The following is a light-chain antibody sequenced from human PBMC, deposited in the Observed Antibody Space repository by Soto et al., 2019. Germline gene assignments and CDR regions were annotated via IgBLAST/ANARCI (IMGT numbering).Light chain of an antibody. Sequence: IVLTQSPGTLSLSPGERATLSCRASQSVPTNYLAWFQQKPGQAPRLLMYDVSTRVTGVPDRFSGSGSGTDFTLTSRGLEPEDFAVYYCQHYDYSHSFGGGTKVEIK. CDR3: QHYDYSHS. CDR2: DVS. J-gene: IGKJ4*01. CDR1: QSVPTNY. V-gene: IGKV3-20*01.